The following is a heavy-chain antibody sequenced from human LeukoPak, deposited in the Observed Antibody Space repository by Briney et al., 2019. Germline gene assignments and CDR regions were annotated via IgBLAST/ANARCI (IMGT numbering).Heavy chain of an antibody. Sequence: ASVKVSCKASGYTFTSYYMHWVRQAPGQGLEWMGIINPCGGSTSYAQKFQGRVTMTRDTSTSTVYMELSSLRSEDTAVYYCARRGNQWLLLTPSPWAFDIWGQGTMVTVSS. CDR2: INPCGGST. D-gene: IGHD6-19*01. CDR1: GYTFTSYY. V-gene: IGHV1-46*01. J-gene: IGHJ3*02. CDR3: ARRGNQWLLLTPSPWAFDI.